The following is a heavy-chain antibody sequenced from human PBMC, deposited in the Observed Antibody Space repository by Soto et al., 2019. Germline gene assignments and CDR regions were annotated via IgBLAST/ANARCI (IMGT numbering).Heavy chain of an antibody. J-gene: IGHJ4*02. Sequence: PGGSLRLSCAASRFTFTNYAMTWARQAQGKGLEWVSSLLRSGSTTYYADSVKGRFTISSDISANSLYLQMDSLRAEDTAVYYCAKDAVSGDGIWLLDSWGQGTVVTVSS. CDR2: LLRSGSTT. CDR3: AKDAVSGDGIWLLDS. V-gene: IGHV3-23*01. D-gene: IGHD2-21*02. CDR1: RFTFTNYA.